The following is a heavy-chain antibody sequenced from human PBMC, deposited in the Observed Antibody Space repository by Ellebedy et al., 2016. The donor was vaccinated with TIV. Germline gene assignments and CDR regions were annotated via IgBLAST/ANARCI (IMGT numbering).Heavy chain of an antibody. Sequence: PGGSLRLSCAASGFTFSSYAMSWVRQAPGKGLEWVSAISGSGGRTYYADSVKGRFTISRDNSKNTVYLQMNSLRAEDTAVYYCARHYDFWSGLQGYYYYGMDVWGQGTTVTVSS. V-gene: IGHV3-23*01. D-gene: IGHD3-3*01. CDR3: ARHYDFWSGLQGYYYYGMDV. J-gene: IGHJ6*02. CDR1: GFTFSSYA. CDR2: ISGSGGRT.